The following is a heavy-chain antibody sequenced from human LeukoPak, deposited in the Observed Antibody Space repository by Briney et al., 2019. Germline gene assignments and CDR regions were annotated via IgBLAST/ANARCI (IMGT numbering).Heavy chain of an antibody. V-gene: IGHV4-59*01. D-gene: IGHD3-3*01. J-gene: IGHJ3*02. CDR2: IYYSGST. CDR1: RGSISTYY. Sequence: SETLSLTCTVSRGSISTYYCSWIRQPPGKGLEWIGYIYYSGSTNYKPSLKSRVTISIDTSKNQFSLKLSSVTAADTAVYYCARVSDLLSGYYPWAFDIWGQGTMVTVSS. CDR3: ARVSDLLSGYYPWAFDI.